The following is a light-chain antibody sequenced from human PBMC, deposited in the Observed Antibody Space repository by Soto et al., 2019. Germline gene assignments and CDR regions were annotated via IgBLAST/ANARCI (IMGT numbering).Light chain of an antibody. CDR3: SSHTSSPNRW. CDR2: EVS. CDR1: SSDVGGYNY. J-gene: IGLJ3*02. V-gene: IGLV2-14*01. Sequence: QSALTQPASVSGSPGQSITISCTGTSSDVGGYNYVSWYQQHPGKAPKLMIYEVSNRPSGVSNRFSGSNSDNTASLTISGHQAWDESYYYSSSHTSSPNRWFGGGPTVTV.